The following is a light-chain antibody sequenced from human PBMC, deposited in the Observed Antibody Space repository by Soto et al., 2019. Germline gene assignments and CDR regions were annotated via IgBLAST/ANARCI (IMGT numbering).Light chain of an antibody. J-gene: IGKJ5*01. CDR1: QGISSG. CDR3: QQYNSFPLT. CDR2: AAS. V-gene: IGKV1-12*01. Sequence: IQMTQSPSSVSASVGDRDPIPCRASQGISSGLAWYQQKPGKAPKLMIYAASCLQSRVPSRFSGSGSGTDFTLTISSLQPEDFAAYYCQQYNSFPLTFGQGTRLEIK.